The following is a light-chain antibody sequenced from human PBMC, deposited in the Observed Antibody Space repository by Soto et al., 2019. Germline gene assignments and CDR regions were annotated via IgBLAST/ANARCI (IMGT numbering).Light chain of an antibody. CDR3: QQYYNGPRT. Sequence: EIVLTQSPGTVSLSPGERATLACKTCQSRGSNCLAWYQHKPGQAPRPRTYGASTRATGIPARFSGSGSGTEFTLTISSLQPEECAMYYCQQYYNGPRTFGQGTKVDI. CDR2: GAS. J-gene: IGKJ1*01. V-gene: IGKV3-15*01. CDR1: QSRGSN.